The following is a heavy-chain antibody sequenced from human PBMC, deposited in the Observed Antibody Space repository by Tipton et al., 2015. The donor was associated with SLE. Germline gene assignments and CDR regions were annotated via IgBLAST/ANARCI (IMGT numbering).Heavy chain of an antibody. D-gene: IGHD6-6*01. V-gene: IGHV4-59*01. CDR2: IYYSGST. CDR1: GGSISSYY. J-gene: IGHJ3*02. Sequence: TLSLTCTVSGGSISSYYWSWIRQPPGQGLEWIGYIYYSGSTNYNPSLKRRVTISVDTSKNQFSLKLSSVTAADTAVYYCARDRWDSSSSRGALYIWGQGTMVTVSS. CDR3: ARDRWDSSSSRGALYI.